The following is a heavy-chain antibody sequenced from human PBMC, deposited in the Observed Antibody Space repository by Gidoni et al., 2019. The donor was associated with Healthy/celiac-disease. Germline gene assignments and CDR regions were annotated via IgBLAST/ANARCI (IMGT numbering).Heavy chain of an antibody. J-gene: IGHJ4*02. Sequence: QVQLVESGGGVVQPGRSLRLSCAASGFTFSSYGMHWVRQAPGKGLEWVAVISYDGSNKYYEDSVKGRFTISRDNSKNTLYLQMNSLRAEDTAVYYCAKDRESSIDYWGQGTLVTVSS. D-gene: IGHD6-19*01. CDR2: ISYDGSNK. V-gene: IGHV3-30*18. CDR1: GFTFSSYG. CDR3: AKDRESSIDY.